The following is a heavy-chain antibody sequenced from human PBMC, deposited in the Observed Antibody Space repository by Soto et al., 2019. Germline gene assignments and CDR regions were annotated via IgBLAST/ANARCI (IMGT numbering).Heavy chain of an antibody. Sequence: KQSPTLSLTCAISGDSVSSNSAAWNWIRQSPSRGLEWLGRTYYRSKWFNDYAESLKSRISINADTSKNQFSLQLNSVTPEDTAVYYCARGWGLDFWGQGTLVTVSS. CDR1: GDSVSSNSAA. J-gene: IGHJ4*02. CDR3: ARGWGLDF. D-gene: IGHD3-16*01. V-gene: IGHV6-1*01. CDR2: TYYRSKWFN.